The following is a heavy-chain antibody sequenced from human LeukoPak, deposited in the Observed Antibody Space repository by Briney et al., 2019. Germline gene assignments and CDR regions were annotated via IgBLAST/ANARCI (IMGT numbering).Heavy chain of an antibody. V-gene: IGHV1-69*06. J-gene: IGHJ4*02. CDR2: IIPIFGTA. CDR1: GGTFSSYA. CDR3: ARGCIAAAGSYYFDY. D-gene: IGHD6-13*01. Sequence: GASVKVSCKASGGTFSSYAISWVRQAPGQGLERMGGIIPIFGTANYAQKFQGRVTITADKSTSTAYMELSSLRSEDTAVYYCARGCIAAAGSYYFDYWGQGTLVTVSS.